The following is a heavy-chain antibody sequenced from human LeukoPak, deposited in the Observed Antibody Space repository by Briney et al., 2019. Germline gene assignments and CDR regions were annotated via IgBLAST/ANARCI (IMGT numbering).Heavy chain of an antibody. CDR3: ARGNTYYDFWSGYSGLDY. D-gene: IGHD3-3*01. CDR1: GGSISSYY. Sequence: PSETLSLTCTVSGGSISSYYWSWIRQPPGKGLEWIGYIYYSGSTNYNPSLKSRVTISVDTSKNQFSLKLSSVTAADTAVYYCARGNTYYDFWSGYSGLDYWGQGTLVTVSS. V-gene: IGHV4-59*01. CDR2: IYYSGST. J-gene: IGHJ4*02.